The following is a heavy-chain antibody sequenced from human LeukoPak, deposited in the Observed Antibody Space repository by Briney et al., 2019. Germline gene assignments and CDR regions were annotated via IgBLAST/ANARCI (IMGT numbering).Heavy chain of an antibody. Sequence: GGSLRLSCAASGFTFSTYWMSWVRQAPGKGLEWVSTIGGTGVRTYYADSVKGRFTISRDNSKNTLYLQINSLRAEDTAVYFCAKDRLGGPYFFHYWGQGTLVTVSS. CDR1: GFTFSTYW. V-gene: IGHV3-23*01. D-gene: IGHD3-16*01. CDR3: AKDRLGGPYFFHY. J-gene: IGHJ4*02. CDR2: IGGTGVRT.